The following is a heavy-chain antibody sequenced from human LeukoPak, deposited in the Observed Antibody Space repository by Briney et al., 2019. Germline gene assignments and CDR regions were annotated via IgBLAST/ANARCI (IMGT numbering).Heavy chain of an antibody. CDR1: GYIFSDYY. J-gene: IGHJ3*01. CDR2: MNPNSGGT. D-gene: IGHD2/OR15-2a*01. CDR3: ARDLGSTVIVGGDAFDL. V-gene: IGHV1-2*02. Sequence: GASVKVSCKASGYIFSDYYLHWVRQAPGQGLEWMGWMNPNSGGTNYAQKFQGRITTTGDTSTAYLELSRLRSDDTAVYYCARDLGSTVIVGGDAFDLWGQGTMVTVSS.